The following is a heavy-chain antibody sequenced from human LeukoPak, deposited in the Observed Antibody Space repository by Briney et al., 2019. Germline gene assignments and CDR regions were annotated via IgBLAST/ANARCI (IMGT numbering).Heavy chain of an antibody. V-gene: IGHV3-30*03. CDR3: ARAGPYDAFDI. CDR2: ISYDGSNK. D-gene: IGHD1-14*01. J-gene: IGHJ3*02. Sequence: GRSLRLSCAASGFTFSSYGMHWVRQAPGKGLEWVAVISYDGSNKYYADSVKGRFTISRHISKNTLYLQMNSLRAEDTAVYYCARAGPYDAFDIWGQGTMVTVSS. CDR1: GFTFSSYG.